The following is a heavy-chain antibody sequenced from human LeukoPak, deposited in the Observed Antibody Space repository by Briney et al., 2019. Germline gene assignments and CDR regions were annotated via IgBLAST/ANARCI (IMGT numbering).Heavy chain of an antibody. Sequence: GGSLRLSCAASGFTFDDYAMHWVRQAPGKGLEWVSGISWNSGSIGYADSVKGRFTISRDNAKNSLYLQMNSLRAEDTALYYCAKDIWRDSSGWYGYFDYWGQGTLVTVSS. J-gene: IGHJ4*02. CDR2: ISWNSGSI. CDR1: GFTFDDYA. V-gene: IGHV3-9*01. D-gene: IGHD6-19*01. CDR3: AKDIWRDSSGWYGYFDY.